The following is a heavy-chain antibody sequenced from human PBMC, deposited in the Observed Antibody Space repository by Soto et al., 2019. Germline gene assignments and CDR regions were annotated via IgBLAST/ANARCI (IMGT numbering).Heavy chain of an antibody. CDR2: IIPMFGTP. Sequence: QVQLVQSGAEVRKPGSSVKVSCKVSGGTFSSYAISWVRQAPGQGLEWMGGIIPMFGTPNYAQKFQGRVTITAVKSTNTAYMELNSLTSEDTAVYYCARAAGYHYDSSGYQYWYFDLWGRGTLVTVSS. CDR1: GGTFSSYA. J-gene: IGHJ2*01. D-gene: IGHD3-22*01. CDR3: ARAAGYHYDSSGYQYWYFDL. V-gene: IGHV1-69*06.